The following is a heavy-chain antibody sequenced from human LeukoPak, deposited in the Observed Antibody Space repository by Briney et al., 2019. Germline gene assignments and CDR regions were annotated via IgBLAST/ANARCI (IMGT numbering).Heavy chain of an antibody. CDR2: IYYSGST. D-gene: IGHD3-22*01. Sequence: SETLSLTCTVSGGSISSGDYYWSWIRQPPGKGLEWIGYIYYSGSTYYNPSLKSRVTISVDTSKNQFSLKLSSVTAADTAVYYCARVGEYYYESSGEAPFDYWGQGTLVTVSS. CDR1: GGSISSGDYY. V-gene: IGHV4-30-4*02. J-gene: IGHJ4*02. CDR3: ARVGEYYYESSGEAPFDY.